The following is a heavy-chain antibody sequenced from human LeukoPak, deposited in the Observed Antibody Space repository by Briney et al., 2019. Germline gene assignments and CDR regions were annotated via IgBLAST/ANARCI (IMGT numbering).Heavy chain of an antibody. CDR3: AKKEGGLYCRGGSCYGGNWFDP. CDR2: ISSNGGST. D-gene: IGHD2-15*01. V-gene: IGHV3-64D*06. J-gene: IGHJ5*02. CDR1: GFTFSRYA. Sequence: PGGSLRLSCSASGFTFSRYAMHWVRQAPGKGLEYVSAISSNGGSTYYGDSVKGRFTISRDDSKNTLYLQMNSLRTEDTALYYCAKKEGGLYCRGGSCYGGNWFDPWGQGTLLTVSS.